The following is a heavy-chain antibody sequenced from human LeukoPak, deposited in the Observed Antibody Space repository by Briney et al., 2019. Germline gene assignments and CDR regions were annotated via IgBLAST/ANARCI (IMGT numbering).Heavy chain of an antibody. D-gene: IGHD3-10*01. CDR3: ARQIAWGVGRFDY. J-gene: IGHJ4*02. Sequence: TSETLSLTCAVSGGSINTYFWSWIRQPPGKGLEWIGYMYYSGSTNYNPSLKSRATISMDTSKNQFSLKLNSVTAADTAVYYCARQIAWGVGRFDYWGQGTLATVSA. V-gene: IGHV4-59*08. CDR1: GGSINTYF. CDR2: MYYSGST.